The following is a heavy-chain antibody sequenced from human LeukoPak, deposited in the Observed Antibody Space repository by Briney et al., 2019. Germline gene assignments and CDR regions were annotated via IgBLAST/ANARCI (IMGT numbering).Heavy chain of an antibody. V-gene: IGHV4-59*01. J-gene: IGHJ4*02. Sequence: SETLSLTCTVSGASFNNYSCHWIRQPPGKGLEWIGYMYYSGSTDYNPSLKSRVTMSLDTSKNQVSLNLSSVTAADTAVYYCARGPTVTTDYWGQGILVTVSS. CDR1: GASFNNYS. CDR2: MYYSGST. D-gene: IGHD4-17*01. CDR3: ARGPTVTTDY.